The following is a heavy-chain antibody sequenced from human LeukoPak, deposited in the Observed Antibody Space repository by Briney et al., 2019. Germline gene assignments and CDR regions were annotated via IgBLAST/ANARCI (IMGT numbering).Heavy chain of an antibody. CDR1: GYTFTSYY. D-gene: IGHD5-24*01. CDR3: ARRFSFHGDGYNGDDAFDI. Sequence: ASVKVSCKASGYTFTSYYMHWVRQAPGQGLEWMGIINPSGGSTSYAQKFQGGVTMTRDTSTSTVYMELSSLRSEDTAVYYCARRFSFHGDGYNGDDAFDIWGQGTMVTVSS. V-gene: IGHV1-46*01. CDR2: INPSGGST. J-gene: IGHJ3*02.